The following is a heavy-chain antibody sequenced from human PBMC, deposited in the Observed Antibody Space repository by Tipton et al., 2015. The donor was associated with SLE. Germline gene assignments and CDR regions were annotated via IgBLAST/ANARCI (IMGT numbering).Heavy chain of an antibody. CDR2: MYNSGNT. Sequence: TLSLTCAVSGYSVSSGSYWGWFRQPPGKGLEWIGSMYNSGNTFYNPSLKSRVTISLDMSKNQFSLKLSSVTAADTAVYYCATSFIYSDWGAFHIWGQGTMVTVSS. CDR1: GYSVSSGSY. CDR3: ATSFIYSDWGAFHI. V-gene: IGHV4-38-2*01. J-gene: IGHJ3*02. D-gene: IGHD4-11*01.